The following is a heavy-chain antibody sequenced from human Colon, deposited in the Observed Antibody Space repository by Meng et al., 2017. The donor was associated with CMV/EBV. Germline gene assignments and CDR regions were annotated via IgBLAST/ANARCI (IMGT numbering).Heavy chain of an antibody. Sequence: QGRRPPGGEGLFKPSKTLSLTCAVYGGSFSGYYWSWIRQPPGKGLEWIGEINHSGSTNYNPSLKSRVTISVDTSKNQFSLKLSSVTAADTAVYYCARGLYGSGRHQIDYWGQGTLVTVSS. CDR1: GGSFSGYY. J-gene: IGHJ4*02. D-gene: IGHD3-10*01. V-gene: IGHV4-34*01. CDR3: ARGLYGSGRHQIDY. CDR2: INHSGST.